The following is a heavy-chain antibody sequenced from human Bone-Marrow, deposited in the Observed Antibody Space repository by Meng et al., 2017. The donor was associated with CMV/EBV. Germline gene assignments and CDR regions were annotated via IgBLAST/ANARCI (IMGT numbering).Heavy chain of an antibody. CDR1: GYIFTGYY. Sequence: ASVKVSCKASGYIFTGYYMHWVRQAPGQGLEWMGWINPNSGGTNFAQKFQGRVTMTRDTSINTAYMELSWLRSDVTAVYYCATGPSTAMVLYYYYYDMDVWGQGTTVTVSS. J-gene: IGHJ6*02. CDR2: INPNSGGT. CDR3: ATGPSTAMVLYYYYYDMDV. D-gene: IGHD5-18*01. V-gene: IGHV1-2*02.